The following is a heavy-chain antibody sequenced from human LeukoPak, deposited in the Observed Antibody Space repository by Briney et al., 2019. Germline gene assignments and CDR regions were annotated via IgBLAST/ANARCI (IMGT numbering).Heavy chain of an antibody. Sequence: GGSLRLSCAASGFNFSGSAMHWVRQASGKGLEWVGRIRSKANNYATAYAASVKGRFTISRDDSKTTAYLEMNSLKIEDTAVYYCSRHLGAGGSGVDYWGQGTLVTVSS. CDR1: GFNFSGSA. J-gene: IGHJ4*02. CDR2: IRSKANNYAT. CDR3: SRHLGAGGSGVDY. D-gene: IGHD1-26*01. V-gene: IGHV3-73*01.